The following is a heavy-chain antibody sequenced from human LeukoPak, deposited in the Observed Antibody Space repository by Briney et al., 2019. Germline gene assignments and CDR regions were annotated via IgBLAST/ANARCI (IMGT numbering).Heavy chain of an antibody. CDR3: ASLQGLDY. CDR1: GFVFSNYN. J-gene: IGHJ4*02. CDR2: ISSSSSTI. V-gene: IGHV3-48*01. Sequence: PGGSLRLSCAASGFVFSNYNMHWVRQAPGKGLEWVSYISSSSSTIFYADSVKGRFTISRDNAKNSLYLQMNSLRAEDTAVYYCASLQGLDYWGQGTLVTVSS.